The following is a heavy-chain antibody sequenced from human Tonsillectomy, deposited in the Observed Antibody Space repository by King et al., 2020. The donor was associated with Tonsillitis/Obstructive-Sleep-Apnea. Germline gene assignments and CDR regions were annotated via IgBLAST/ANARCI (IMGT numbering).Heavy chain of an antibody. Sequence: AQLVQSGSELKKPGASVKISCRASGYTFRAHALSWVRQAPGQGLEWMGWINTNTGDPTYAQAFTRRFVFSLDTSVSTAYLQISSLKAEDTAMYYCARDPEYSTSSTFDYWGQGTLVSVSS. D-gene: IGHD6-6*01. CDR1: GYTFRAHA. J-gene: IGHJ4*02. CDR2: INTNTGDP. V-gene: IGHV7-4-1*02. CDR3: ARDPEYSTSSTFDY.